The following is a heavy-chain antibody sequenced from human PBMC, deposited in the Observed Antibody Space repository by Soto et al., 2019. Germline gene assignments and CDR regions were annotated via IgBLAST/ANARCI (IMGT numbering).Heavy chain of an antibody. CDR2: IYARGDT. J-gene: IGHJ4*02. V-gene: IGHV3-53*01. CDR1: GFTVSNNY. Sequence: GGSLRLSCAASGFTVSNNYMTWVRQAPGRGLEWISIIYARGDTYYAESVKGRFTISRDNTDNTVYLQMNSLRAEDTAMYYCARERDTTGYILRYWGQGTLVTVSS. D-gene: IGHD3-9*01. CDR3: ARERDTTGYILRY.